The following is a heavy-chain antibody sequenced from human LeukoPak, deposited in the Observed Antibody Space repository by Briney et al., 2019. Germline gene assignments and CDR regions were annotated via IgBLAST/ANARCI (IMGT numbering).Heavy chain of an antibody. CDR1: GFTFSSYG. J-gene: IGHJ3*02. CDR2: IRYDGSNK. CDR3: AKPQLGRELLAPDAFDI. Sequence: PGGSLRLSCAASGFTFSSYGMHWVRQAPGKGLEWVAFIRYDGSNKYYADSVKGRFTISRDNSKNTLYLQMNSPRAEDTAVYYCAKPQLGRELLAPDAFDIWGQGTMVTVSS. D-gene: IGHD1-26*01. V-gene: IGHV3-30*02.